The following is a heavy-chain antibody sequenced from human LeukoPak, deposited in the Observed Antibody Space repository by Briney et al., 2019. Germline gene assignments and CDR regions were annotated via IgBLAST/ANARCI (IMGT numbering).Heavy chain of an antibody. CDR3: AKDWRYDILSGHPDY. CDR2: ISWNSGSI. J-gene: IGHJ4*02. Sequence: GGSLRLSCAASGFTFGDYAMHWVRQAPGKGLEWVSGISWNSGSIGYADSVKGRFTISRDNAKNSLYQQMNSLRAEDTALYYCAKDWRYDILSGHPDYWGKGTLATVSS. V-gene: IGHV3-9*01. D-gene: IGHD3-9*01. CDR1: GFTFGDYA.